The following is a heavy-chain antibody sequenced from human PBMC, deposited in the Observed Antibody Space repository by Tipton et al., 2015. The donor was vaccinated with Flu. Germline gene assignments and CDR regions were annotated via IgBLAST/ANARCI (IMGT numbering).Heavy chain of an antibody. CDR2: SNGYNTDT. J-gene: IGHJ2*01. V-gene: IGHV1-18*01. Sequence: QVQLVQSGAEVKKPGASVRVSCKASGYTFTSFGSSWVRQAPGQGLEWMGWSNGYNTDTKDAQKFQDRFTMTTHTSTSTVYMELRSLRSDDTAVYYCARDGDGHNIYWSFDLWGRGSLVTVSS. CDR3: ARDGDGHNIYWSFDL. CDR1: GYTFTSFG. D-gene: IGHD5-24*01.